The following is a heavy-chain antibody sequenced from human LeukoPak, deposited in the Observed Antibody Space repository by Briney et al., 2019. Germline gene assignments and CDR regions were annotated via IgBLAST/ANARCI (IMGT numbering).Heavy chain of an antibody. V-gene: IGHV5-51*01. D-gene: IGHD1-26*01. Sequence: GESLKISCQGSGYSFTSYWIGWVRQMPGKGLGGLGIIYPGDSDTRYSPSFQGQVTISADKSISTAYLQWSSLKAADTAMYYCARVRAFIVGATYFDYWGQGTLVTVSS. CDR3: ARVRAFIVGATYFDY. CDR1: GYSFTSYW. J-gene: IGHJ4*02. CDR2: IYPGDSDT.